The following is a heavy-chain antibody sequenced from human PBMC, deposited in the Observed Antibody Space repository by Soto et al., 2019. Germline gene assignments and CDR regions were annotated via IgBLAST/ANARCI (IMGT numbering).Heavy chain of an antibody. J-gene: IGHJ3*02. CDR2: IIPIFGTA. Sequence: QVQLVQSGAEVKKPGSSVKVSCKASGGTFSSYAISWVRQAPGQGLAWMGGIIPIFGTANYAQKFQGRVTITADKSTSTAYMELSSLRSEDTAVYYCARAGSVTTERRDAFDIWGQGTMVTVSS. CDR1: GGTFSSYA. D-gene: IGHD4-17*01. CDR3: ARAGSVTTERRDAFDI. V-gene: IGHV1-69*06.